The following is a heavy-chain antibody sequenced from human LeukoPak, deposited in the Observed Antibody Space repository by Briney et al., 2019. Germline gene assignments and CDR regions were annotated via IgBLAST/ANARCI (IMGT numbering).Heavy chain of an antibody. J-gene: IGHJ6*02. CDR3: ARDRAPPSEYYYYYGMDV. Sequence: SETLSLTCAVYGGSFSGYYWSWIRQPPGKGLEWIGEINHSGSTNYNPSLKSRVTISVDTSKNQFSLKLSSVTAADTAVYYCARDRAPPSEYYYYYGMDVWGQGTTVTVSS. CDR1: GGSFSGYY. V-gene: IGHV4-34*01. CDR2: INHSGST.